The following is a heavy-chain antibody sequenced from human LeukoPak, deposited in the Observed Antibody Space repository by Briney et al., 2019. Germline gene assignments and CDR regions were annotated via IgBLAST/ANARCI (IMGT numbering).Heavy chain of an antibody. D-gene: IGHD1-26*01. Sequence: ASVKVSCKASGYTFTSYGISWVRQAPGQGLEWMGWINPNSGGTNYAQKFQGRVTMTRDTSISTAYMELSRLRSDDTAVYYCARSAVWERRPFDYWGQGTLVTVSS. CDR3: ARSAVWERRPFDY. CDR2: INPNSGGT. V-gene: IGHV1-2*02. CDR1: GYTFTSYG. J-gene: IGHJ4*02.